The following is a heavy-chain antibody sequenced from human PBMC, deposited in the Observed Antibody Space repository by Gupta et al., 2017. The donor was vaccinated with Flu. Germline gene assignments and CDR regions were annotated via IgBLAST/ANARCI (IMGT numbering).Heavy chain of an antibody. CDR3: AKEGDSTLDC. V-gene: IGHV3-23*01. Sequence: EVQLLESGGGLVQPGGSLRLSCVASGFTFSHYAMNWVRQAPGKGLGWVSVISGSGGNTYYADSVKGRFTISRDNSKNTLYLQMNSLRAEDTAVYYCAKEGDSTLDCWGQGTLVTVSS. CDR2: ISGSGGNT. D-gene: IGHD3-16*01. J-gene: IGHJ4*01. CDR1: GFTFSHYA.